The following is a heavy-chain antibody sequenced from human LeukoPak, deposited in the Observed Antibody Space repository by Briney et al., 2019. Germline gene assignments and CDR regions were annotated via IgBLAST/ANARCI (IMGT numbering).Heavy chain of an antibody. Sequence: SVKVSCKASVGTFSSYAISWVRQAPGQGLEWMGGIIPIFGTANYAQKFQGRVTITADESTSTAYMELSSLRSEDTAVYYCARSPIAVTGYYYYYMDVWGKGTTVTISS. CDR1: VGTFSSYA. J-gene: IGHJ6*03. V-gene: IGHV1-69*13. D-gene: IGHD4-17*01. CDR2: IIPIFGTA. CDR3: ARSPIAVTGYYYYYMDV.